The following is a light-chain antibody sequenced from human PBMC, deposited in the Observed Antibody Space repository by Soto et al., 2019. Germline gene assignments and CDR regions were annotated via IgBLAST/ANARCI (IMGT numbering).Light chain of an antibody. CDR3: RQSNNSPPIG. J-gene: IGKJ5*01. CDR1: QSIFSS. Sequence: DIQMTQSPSSLSASVGDRVTITCRAGQSIFSSLNWYQQKPGKARKLLIYAASSLQSGVPSRFSGSASGTDFTLTISGLQPEDFANDDCRQSNNSPPIGVGHRARLEIE. V-gene: IGKV1-39*01. CDR2: AAS.